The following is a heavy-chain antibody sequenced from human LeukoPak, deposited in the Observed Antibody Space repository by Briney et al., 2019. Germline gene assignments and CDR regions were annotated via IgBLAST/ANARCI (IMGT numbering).Heavy chain of an antibody. CDR2: INHSGST. CDR3: ARHGLVAARHAFDI. Sequence: SETLSLTCAVYGGSFSGYYWSWIRQPPGKGLEWIGEINHSGSTNYNPSLKSRVTISVDTSKNQFSLKLSSVTAADTAVYYCARHGLVAARHAFDIWGQGTMVTVSS. V-gene: IGHV4-34*01. D-gene: IGHD6-6*01. J-gene: IGHJ3*02. CDR1: GGSFSGYY.